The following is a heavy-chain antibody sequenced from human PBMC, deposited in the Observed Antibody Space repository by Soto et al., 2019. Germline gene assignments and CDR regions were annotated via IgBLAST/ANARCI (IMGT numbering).Heavy chain of an antibody. V-gene: IGHV3-7*03. CDR3: ARGLACSGGSCYWFDP. J-gene: IGHJ5*02. CDR2: IKQDGSEK. CDR1: GFTFSSYW. Sequence: GGSLRLSCAASGFTFSSYWMSWVRQAPGKGLEWVANIKQDGSEKYYVDSVKGRFTISRDNAKNSLYLQMNSLRAEDTAVYYCARGLACSGGSCYWFDPWGQGTLVTVSS. D-gene: IGHD2-15*01.